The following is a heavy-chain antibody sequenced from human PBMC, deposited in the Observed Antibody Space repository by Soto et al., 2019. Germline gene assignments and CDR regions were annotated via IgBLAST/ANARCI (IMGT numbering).Heavy chain of an antibody. D-gene: IGHD6-13*01. J-gene: IGHJ4*02. V-gene: IGHV1-8*01. CDR1: GYTFTSYD. CDR3: VNALKDIAAAGPAFPY. CDR2: MNPNSGNT. Sequence: ASVKVSCKASGYTFTSYDINWVRQATGQGLEWMGWMNPNSGNTGYAQKFQGRVTMTRNTSISTAYMELSSLRSEDTAVYYCVNALKDIAAAGPAFPYWGQGTLVTVSS.